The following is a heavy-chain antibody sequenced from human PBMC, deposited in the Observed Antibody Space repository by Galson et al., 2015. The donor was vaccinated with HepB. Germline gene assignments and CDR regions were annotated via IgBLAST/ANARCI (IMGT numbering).Heavy chain of an antibody. CDR1: GFTFSSYW. CDR2: IKQDGSEK. J-gene: IGHJ6*02. CDR3: ARGGGNSEDYYYYGMDV. V-gene: IGHV3-7*03. D-gene: IGHD4-23*01. Sequence: SLRLSCAASGFTFSSYWMSWVRQAPGKGLEWVANIKQDGSEKYYVDSVKGRFTISRDNAKNSLYLQMNSLRAEDTAVYYCARGGGNSEDYYYYGMDVWGQGTTVTVSS.